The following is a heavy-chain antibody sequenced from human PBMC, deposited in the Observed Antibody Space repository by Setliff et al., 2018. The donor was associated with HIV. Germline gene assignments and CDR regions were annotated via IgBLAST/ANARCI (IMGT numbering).Heavy chain of an antibody. Sequence: PGESLKISCAASGFTFSIYEMNWVRQAPGKGLEWVSYMTASGSTIYYADSVKGRFTVSRDNAKNSLYLQMNSLRAEDTAVFYCARVRLYSSALDYWGQGTLVTVSS. J-gene: IGHJ4*02. V-gene: IGHV3-48*03. CDR2: MTASGSTI. CDR1: GFTFSIYE. D-gene: IGHD3-22*01. CDR3: ARVRLYSSALDY.